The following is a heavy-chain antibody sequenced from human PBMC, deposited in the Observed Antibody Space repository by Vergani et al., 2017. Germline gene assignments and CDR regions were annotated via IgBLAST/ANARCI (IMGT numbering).Heavy chain of an antibody. CDR1: GFTFSSYA. Sequence: EVQLLESGGGLVQPGGSLRLSCAASGFTFSSYAMSWVRQAPGKWLEWVSAISGSGGSTYYADSVKGRFTISRDNSKNTLYLQMNSLRAEDTAVYYCAKVHTDTALRRPNWFDPWGQGTLVTVSS. CDR3: AKVHTDTALRRPNWFDP. CDR2: ISGSGGST. J-gene: IGHJ5*02. D-gene: IGHD5-18*01. V-gene: IGHV3-23*01.